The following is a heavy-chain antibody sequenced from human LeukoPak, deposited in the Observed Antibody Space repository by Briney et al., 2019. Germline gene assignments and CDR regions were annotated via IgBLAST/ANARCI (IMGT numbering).Heavy chain of an antibody. J-gene: IGHJ4*02. CDR3: ARRGSSGFLYYSDY. CDR2: IHYGGIT. Sequence: PSETLSLTCTVFGGSIRSSDDYWGWIRQPPGKGLEWIGSIHYGGITYYNPSLKSRVTISVDTSKNQFSLKLSSVTAADTAVYYCARRGSSGFLYYSDYWGQGILVTVSS. CDR1: GGSIRSSDDY. D-gene: IGHD6-19*01. V-gene: IGHV4-39*01.